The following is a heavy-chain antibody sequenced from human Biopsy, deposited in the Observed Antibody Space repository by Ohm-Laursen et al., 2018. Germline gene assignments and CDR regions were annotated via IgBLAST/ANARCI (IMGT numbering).Heavy chain of an antibody. J-gene: IGHJ6*02. CDR1: GGSISSDW. V-gene: IGHV4-59*01. CDR2: VYYSGTT. Sequence: GTLSLTCAVSGGSISSDWWSWIRQTPGKGLEWIGYVYYSGTTTYNPSLRSRVTISVDTSMNQISLRLQSVTAADTAIYYCTRATNSTGWPYYYFYGMDIWAKGPRSPSP. D-gene: IGHD2/OR15-2a*01. CDR3: TRATNSTGWPYYYFYGMDI.